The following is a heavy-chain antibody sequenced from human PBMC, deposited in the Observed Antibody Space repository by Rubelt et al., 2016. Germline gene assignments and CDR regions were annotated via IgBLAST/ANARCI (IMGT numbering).Heavy chain of an antibody. CDR2: INPRSGNT. CDR3: ARDPEHSGTFAGWFDR. CDR1: GYTFTGHF. D-gene: IGHD1-26*01. Sequence: QIQLVQSGAEVKKPGASVKVSCRASGYTFTGHFTHWVRQVPGQGLEYMGWINPRSGNTKYAQKFQGRVTMTRDMSTSTGNMERTRMRSDESGIYDCARDPEHSGTFAGWFDRWGQGTLVTVSS. V-gene: IGHV1-2*02. J-gene: IGHJ5*02.